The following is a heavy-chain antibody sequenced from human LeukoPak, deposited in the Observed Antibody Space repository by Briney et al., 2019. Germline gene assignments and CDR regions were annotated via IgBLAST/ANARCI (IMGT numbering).Heavy chain of an antibody. CDR3: ARDRMIQLWLLRYYYMDV. D-gene: IGHD5-18*01. V-gene: IGHV6-1*01. J-gene: IGHJ6*03. Sequence: SQTLSLTCAISGDSVSSNSAAWNWIRQSPSRGLEWLGRTYYRSKWYNDYAVSVKSRITINPDTSKNQFSLQLNSVTPEDTAVYYCARDRMIQLWLLRYYYMDVWGKGTTVTVSS. CDR2: TYYRSKWYN. CDR1: GDSVSSNSAA.